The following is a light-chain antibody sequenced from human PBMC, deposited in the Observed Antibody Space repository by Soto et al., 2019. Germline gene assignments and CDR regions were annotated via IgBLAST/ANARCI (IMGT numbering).Light chain of an antibody. V-gene: IGLV2-14*01. J-gene: IGLJ1*01. CDR1: SSDVGAYTS. CDR2: EVS. CDR3: SPYPSHNIAYV. Sequence: QSVLTQPAPVSGSPGQSITISCTGTSSDVGAYTSVSWYQQHPGKAPKLIIYEVSNRPPGVSTRFSGSKSASTASLTISGLQAEDEAHYYCSPYPSHNIAYVFANETKLTGL.